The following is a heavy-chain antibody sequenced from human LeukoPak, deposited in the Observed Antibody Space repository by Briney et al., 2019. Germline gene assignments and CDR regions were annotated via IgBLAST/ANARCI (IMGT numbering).Heavy chain of an antibody. CDR2: ISYDGSNK. V-gene: IGHV3-30-3*01. D-gene: IGHD2-2*01. CDR3: AGTKLGRSYGMDV. CDR1: GFTFSSYA. Sequence: QPGGSLRLSCAASGFTFSSYAMHWVCQAPGKGLEWVAVISYDGSNKYYADSVKGRFTISRDNSKSTLYLQMNSLRAEDTAVYYCAGTKLGRSYGMDVWGQGTTVTVSS. J-gene: IGHJ6*02.